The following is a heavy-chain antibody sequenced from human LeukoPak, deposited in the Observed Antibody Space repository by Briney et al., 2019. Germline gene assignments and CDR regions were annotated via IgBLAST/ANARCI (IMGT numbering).Heavy chain of an antibody. CDR2: ISGSGGST. CDR3: AKALGGGNYYDY. J-gene: IGHJ4*02. CDR1: GFTFSSYA. V-gene: IGHV3-23*01. Sequence: GSLRLSCAASGFTFSSYAMSWVRQAPGKGLEWVSAISGSGGSTYYADSVKGRFTISRDNSKNTLYLQMNSLRAEDTAVYYCAKALGGGNYYDYWGQGTLVTVSS. D-gene: IGHD2-15*01.